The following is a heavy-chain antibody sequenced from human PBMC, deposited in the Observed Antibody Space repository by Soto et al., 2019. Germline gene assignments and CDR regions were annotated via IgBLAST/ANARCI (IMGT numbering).Heavy chain of an antibody. V-gene: IGHV3-23*01. CDR1: GFTFSTAA. CDR3: AKLYWNPRYFDY. CDR2: ISDNGGNT. D-gene: IGHD1-1*01. J-gene: IGHJ4*02. Sequence: GGSLRLSCVASGFTFSTAAMTWVRQAPGKGLEWVSSISDNGGNTDYADSVRGRFTLSRDNSKNTLYLQMNHLKAEDTAVYYCAKLYWNPRYFDYWGQGARVTVS.